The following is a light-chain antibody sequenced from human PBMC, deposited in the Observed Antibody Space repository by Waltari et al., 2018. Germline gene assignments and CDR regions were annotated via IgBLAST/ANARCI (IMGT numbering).Light chain of an antibody. CDR2: GNS. J-gene: IGLJ3*02. Sequence: QSVLTQPTSLSGSPGQRVTIACTGSSSHIGAGYDVHWYQQLPGTAPKLLLYGNSNRPSGLPDRFSGSKAGTSASLDIAGLQAEDEADYYCQSYDSSLSGSGVFGGGTKLTVL. CDR3: QSYDSSLSGSGV. CDR1: SSHIGAGYD. V-gene: IGLV1-40*01.